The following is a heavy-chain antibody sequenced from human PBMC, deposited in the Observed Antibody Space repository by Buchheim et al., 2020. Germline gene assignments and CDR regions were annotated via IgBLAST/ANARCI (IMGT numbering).Heavy chain of an antibody. V-gene: IGHV3-23*01. CDR2: ISGSGGST. CDR1: GFTFSSYA. D-gene: IGHD5-18*01. Sequence: EVQLLESGGDLVQPGGSLRLSCAASGFTFSSYAMSWVRQAPGKGLEWVSLISGSGGSTYYADSVKGRFTISRDNSKNSVVLHMNSLRAEDTAIYFCASRGYNLDGYYYGLDVWGQGTT. J-gene: IGHJ6*02. CDR3: ASRGYNLDGYYYGLDV.